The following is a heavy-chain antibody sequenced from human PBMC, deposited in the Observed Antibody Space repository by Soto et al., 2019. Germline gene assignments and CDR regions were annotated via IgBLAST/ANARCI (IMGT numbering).Heavy chain of an antibody. Sequence: GGSLILACAASEFSFRSYSMNWVRQPPGKGLEWVSYISSSSSSIYYADSVKGRFTISRDNAKNSLYLQMNSLRDEDKAVYYCARDYEYWSGYYKGFDYWGQGTLVTVSS. CDR3: ARDYEYWSGYYKGFDY. V-gene: IGHV3-48*02. D-gene: IGHD3-3*01. J-gene: IGHJ4*02. CDR1: EFSFRSYS. CDR2: ISSSSSSI.